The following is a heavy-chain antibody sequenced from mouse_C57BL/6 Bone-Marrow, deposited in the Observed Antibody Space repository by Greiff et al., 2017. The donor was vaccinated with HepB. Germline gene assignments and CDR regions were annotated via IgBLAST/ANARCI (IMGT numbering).Heavy chain of an antibody. CDR1: GYSITSGYY. V-gene: IGHV3-6*01. Sequence: DVKLQESGPGLVKPSQSLSLTCSVTGYSITSGYYWNWIRQFPGNKLEWMGYISYDGSNNYNPSLKNRISITRDTSKNQFFLKLNSVTTEDTATYYCARDPYDGYLAWFAYWGQGTLVTVSA. D-gene: IGHD2-3*01. CDR3: ARDPYDGYLAWFAY. CDR2: ISYDGSN. J-gene: IGHJ3*01.